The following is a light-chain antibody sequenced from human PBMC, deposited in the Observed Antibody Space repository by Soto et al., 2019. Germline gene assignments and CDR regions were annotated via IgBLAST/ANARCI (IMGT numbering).Light chain of an antibody. J-gene: IGKJ2*01. CDR2: WAS. Sequence: DIVMTQSPDSLAVSLGERATINCKSSQSVLYSSNNKNYLAWYQQKPGQPPKLLIYWASTRESGVPDRFSGSGSGTDFTLTISSLLAGDVAVYYCQQYYSTLYTFGQGTKLEIK. V-gene: IGKV4-1*01. CDR1: QSVLYSSNNKNY. CDR3: QQYYSTLYT.